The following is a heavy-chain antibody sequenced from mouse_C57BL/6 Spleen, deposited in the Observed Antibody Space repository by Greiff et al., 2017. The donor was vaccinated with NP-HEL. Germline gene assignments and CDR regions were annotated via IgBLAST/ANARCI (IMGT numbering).Heavy chain of an antibody. J-gene: IGHJ4*01. CDR3: ARHLAYGSSHAMDY. V-gene: IGHV2-2*01. CDR2: IWSGGST. Sequence: VKLQESGPGLVQPSQSLSITCTVSGFSLTSYGVHWVRQSPGKGLEWLGVIWSGGSTDYNAAFISRLSISKDNSKSQVFFKMNSLQADDTAIYYCARHLAYGSSHAMDYWGQGTSVTVSS. D-gene: IGHD1-1*01. CDR1: GFSLTSYG.